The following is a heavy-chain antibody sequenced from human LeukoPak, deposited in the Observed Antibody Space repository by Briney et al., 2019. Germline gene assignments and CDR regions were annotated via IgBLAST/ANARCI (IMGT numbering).Heavy chain of an antibody. Sequence: ASVKVSCKASGYTFTSYDINWVRQATGQGLEWMEWMNPNSGNTGYAQKFQGRVTITRNTSISTAYMELSSLRSEDTAVYYCARANLGYCSSTSCYACDYWGQGTLVTVSS. J-gene: IGHJ4*02. V-gene: IGHV1-8*03. CDR1: GYTFTSYD. CDR3: ARANLGYCSSTSCYACDY. CDR2: MNPNSGNT. D-gene: IGHD2-2*01.